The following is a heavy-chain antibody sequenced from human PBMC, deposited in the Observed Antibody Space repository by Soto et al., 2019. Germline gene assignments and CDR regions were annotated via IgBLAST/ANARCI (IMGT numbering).Heavy chain of an antibody. D-gene: IGHD3-16*01. CDR1: GFTVSTSN. CDR3: ARDLNGGGSGDLFDF. V-gene: IGHV3-66*01. Sequence: GGSLRLSCAAFGFTVSTSNMNWVRQAPGKGLEWLSVIYGGGDAYYAESVKGRFTISRDNSKNTLYLQMNSLRADDTAVYYCARDLNGGGSGDLFDFWGQGTLVTVSS. CDR2: IYGGGDA. J-gene: IGHJ4*02.